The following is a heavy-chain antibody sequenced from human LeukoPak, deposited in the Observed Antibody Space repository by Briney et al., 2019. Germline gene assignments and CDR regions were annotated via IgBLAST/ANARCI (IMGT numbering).Heavy chain of an antibody. V-gene: IGHV3-30-3*01. J-gene: IGHJ4*02. CDR3: ARDLSGYYTYDY. CDR1: GFTFSSYA. Sequence: PGGSLRLSCAASGFTFSSYAMHWDRQAPGKGLEWVAVISYDGSNKYYADSVKGRFTISRDNSKNTLYLQMNSLRAEDTAVYYCARDLSGYYTYDYWGQGTLVTVSS. D-gene: IGHD3-3*01. CDR2: ISYDGSNK.